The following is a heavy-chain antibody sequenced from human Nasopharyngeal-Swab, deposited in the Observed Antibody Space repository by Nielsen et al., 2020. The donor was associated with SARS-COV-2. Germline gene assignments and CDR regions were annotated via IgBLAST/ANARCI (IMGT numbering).Heavy chain of an antibody. CDR3: AREEGLGYCSGGSCYSHAFDI. D-gene: IGHD2-15*01. V-gene: IGHV1-69*01. CDR2: IIPIFGTA. Sequence: WVRRAPGQGLEWMGGIIPIFGTANYAQKFQGRVTITADESTSTAYMELSSLRSGDTAVYYCAREEGLGYCSGGSCYSHAFDIWGQGTMVTVSS. J-gene: IGHJ3*02.